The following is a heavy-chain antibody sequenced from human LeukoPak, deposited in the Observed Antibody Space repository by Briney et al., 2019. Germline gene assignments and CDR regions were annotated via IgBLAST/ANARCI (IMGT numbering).Heavy chain of an antibody. CDR3: AKRDSSGSNYFAY. CDR1: GFTFAGCA. J-gene: IGHJ4*02. Sequence: SGRSLRLSCAASGFTFAGCAMSWVRQAPGKGLEWVSTFGRSGAGTFYADSVKGRFTISRDNSKNTLYLQMNSLRAEDTAVYYCAKRDSSGSNYFAYWGQGALVTVSS. CDR2: FGRSGAGT. D-gene: IGHD6-19*01. V-gene: IGHV3-23*01.